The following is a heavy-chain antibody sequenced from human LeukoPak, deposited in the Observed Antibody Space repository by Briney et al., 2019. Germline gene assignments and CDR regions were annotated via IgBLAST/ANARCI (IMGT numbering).Heavy chain of an antibody. CDR2: IYSDNT. V-gene: IGHV3-53*01. Sequence: GGSLRLSCTVSGFTVSSNSMSWVRQAPGKGLEWVSFIYSDNTHYSDSVKGRFTISRDNSKNTLYLQMNSLRAEDTAVYYCARRAGAYSHPYDYWGQETLVTVSS. J-gene: IGHJ4*02. D-gene: IGHD4/OR15-4a*01. CDR3: ARRAGAYSHPYDY. CDR1: GFTVSSNS.